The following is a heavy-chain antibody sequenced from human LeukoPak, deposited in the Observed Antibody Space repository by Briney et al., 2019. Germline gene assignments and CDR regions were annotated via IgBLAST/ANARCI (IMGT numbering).Heavy chain of an antibody. CDR2: INANSGGT. CDR1: GYSFTGYY. CDR3: ARDGYCSGGTCPDLDY. J-gene: IGHJ4*02. V-gene: IGHV1-2*02. Sequence: ASVKVSCKASGYSFTGYYMHWVRQAPGQGLEWMGWINANSGGTQYAQKFQGRFTMTGDTSISTAYMELTRLRSDDTAVYYCARDGYCSGGTCPDLDYWGQGTLVTVSS. D-gene: IGHD2-15*01.